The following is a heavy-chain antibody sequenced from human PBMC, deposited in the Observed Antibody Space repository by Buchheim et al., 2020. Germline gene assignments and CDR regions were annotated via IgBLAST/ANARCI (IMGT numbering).Heavy chain of an antibody. J-gene: IGHJ4*02. Sequence: EVQLLESGGGLVQPGGSLRLSCAASGLTFRNFAMSWVRQAPGKGLEWVSSISGSGDNTYYADSVKGRFTISRDNSKNTLYLQMNSLRADDTAVYYCAKDQTNFGYFDYWGQGTL. CDR1: GLTFRNFA. V-gene: IGHV3-23*01. D-gene: IGHD3-10*01. CDR2: ISGSGDNT. CDR3: AKDQTNFGYFDY.